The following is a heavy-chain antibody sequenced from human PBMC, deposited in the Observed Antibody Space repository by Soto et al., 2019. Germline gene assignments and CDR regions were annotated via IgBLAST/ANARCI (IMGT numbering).Heavy chain of an antibody. CDR1: GYTFTSYD. CDR3: ARGARSRLVYYYYMDV. CDR2: MNPNSGNT. V-gene: IGHV1-8*01. D-gene: IGHD3-16*01. Sequence: ASVKVSCKASGYTFTSYDINWVRQATGQGLEWMGWMNPNSGNTGYAQKFQGRVTMTRNTSISTAYMELSSLRSEDTAVYYCARGARSRLVYYYYMDVWGKGTTVTVS. J-gene: IGHJ6*03.